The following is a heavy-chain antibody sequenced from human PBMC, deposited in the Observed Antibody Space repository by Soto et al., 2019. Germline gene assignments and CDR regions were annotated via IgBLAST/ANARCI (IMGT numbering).Heavy chain of an antibody. J-gene: IGHJ3*02. CDR3: ARMFNGPITHAFDI. V-gene: IGHV1-18*01. Sequence: GASVKVSCKASGYTFTSYGISWVRQAPGQGLEWMGWISAYNGNTNYAQKLQGRVTMTTDTSTSTAYMELRSLRSDDTAVYYCARMFNGPITHAFDIWGQGTMVTVSS. CDR2: ISAYNGNT. CDR1: GYTFTSYG. D-gene: IGHD2-8*01.